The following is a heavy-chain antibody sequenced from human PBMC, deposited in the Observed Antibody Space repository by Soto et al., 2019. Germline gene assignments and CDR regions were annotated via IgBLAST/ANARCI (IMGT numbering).Heavy chain of an antibody. CDR2: MNPNSGNT. CDR1: GHTFTSYD. J-gene: IGHJ3*02. D-gene: IGHD3-22*01. V-gene: IGHV1-8*01. CDR3: ARSLRKGPAYYYDSSGYSPLSFDI. Sequence: ASVKVSCKASGHTFTSYDINWVRQATGQGLEWMGWMNPNSGNTGYAQKFQGRVTMTRNTSISTAYMELSSLRSEDTAVYYCARSLRKGPAYYYDSSGYSPLSFDIWGQGTMVTVSS.